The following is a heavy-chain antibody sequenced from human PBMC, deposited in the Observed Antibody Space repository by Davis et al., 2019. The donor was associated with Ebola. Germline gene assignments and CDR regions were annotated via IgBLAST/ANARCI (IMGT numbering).Heavy chain of an antibody. V-gene: IGHV3-30*03. D-gene: IGHD3-10*01. CDR1: GFTFSSYG. CDR2: ISYDGSNK. J-gene: IGHJ2*01. Sequence: GESLKISCAASGFTFSSYGMHWVRQAPGKGLEWVAVISYDGSNKYYADSVKGRFTISRDNSKNTLYLQMNSLRDEDTAVYYCARGLLWFGELLWYFDLWGRGTLVTVSS. CDR3: ARGLLWFGELLWYFDL.